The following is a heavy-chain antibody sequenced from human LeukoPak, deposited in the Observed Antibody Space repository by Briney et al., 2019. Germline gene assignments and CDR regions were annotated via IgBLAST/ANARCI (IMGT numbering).Heavy chain of an antibody. CDR2: IYTSGST. D-gene: IGHD6-13*01. J-gene: IGHJ6*02. Sequence: SETLSLTCTVSGGSISSGSYYWSWIRQPAGKGLEWIGRIYTSGSTNYNPSLKSRVTISVDTSKNQFSLKLSSVTAADTAVYYCARTSSSWYRGGYYCYGMDVWGQGTTVTVSS. CDR3: ARTSSSWYRGGYYCYGMDV. CDR1: GGSISSGSYY. V-gene: IGHV4-61*02.